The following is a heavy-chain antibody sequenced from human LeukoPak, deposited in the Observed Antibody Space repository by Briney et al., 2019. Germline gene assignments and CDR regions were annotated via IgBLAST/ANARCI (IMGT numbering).Heavy chain of an antibody. CDR1: GFTFSSYA. Sequence: GGSLRLSCAASGFTFSSYAMAWVRQAPGKGLEWVSAISGSGSSTYYADSVKGRFTISRDNSKNTLYLQMNSLRAEDTAVYYCAKEVGRVGYYFDYWGQGTLVTVSS. CDR2: ISGSGSST. D-gene: IGHD1-26*01. J-gene: IGHJ4*02. CDR3: AKEVGRVGYYFDY. V-gene: IGHV3-23*01.